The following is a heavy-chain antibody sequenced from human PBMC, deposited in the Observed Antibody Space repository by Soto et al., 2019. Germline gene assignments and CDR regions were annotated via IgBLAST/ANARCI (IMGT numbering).Heavy chain of an antibody. V-gene: IGHV4-30-4*01. CDR2: IYYSGST. Sequence: SETLSLTCTVSGGSISSGDYYWSCIRQPPGTGLEWIGYIYYSGSTYYNPSLKSRVTISVDTSKNQFSLKLSSVTAADTAVYYCARSLGYYGMDVWGQGTTVTVSS. J-gene: IGHJ6*02. CDR1: GGSISSGDYY. CDR3: ARSLGYYGMDV. D-gene: IGHD3-16*01.